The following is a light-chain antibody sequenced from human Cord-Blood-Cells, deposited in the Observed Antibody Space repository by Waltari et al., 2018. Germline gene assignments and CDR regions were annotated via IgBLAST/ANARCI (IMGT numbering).Light chain of an antibody. CDR2: WAS. V-gene: IGKV4-1*01. CDR3: QQYYSTPYS. J-gene: IGKJ2*03. CDR1: QSVLYSSNNKNY. Sequence: LAVSLGERATINCKSSQSVLYSSNNKNYLAWYQQKPGQPPKLLIYWASTRESGVPDRFSGSGSGTDFTLTISSLQAEDVAVYYCQQYYSTPYSFGQGTKLEIK.